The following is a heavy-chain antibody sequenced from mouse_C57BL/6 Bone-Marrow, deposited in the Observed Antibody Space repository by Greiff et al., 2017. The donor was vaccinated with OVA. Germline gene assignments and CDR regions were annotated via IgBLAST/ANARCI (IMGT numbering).Heavy chain of an antibody. CDR1: GFTFSSYA. J-gene: IGHJ4*01. D-gene: IGHD4-1*01. Sequence: EVKLMESGGGLVKPGGSLKLSCAASGFTFSSYAMSWVRQTPEKRLEWVATISDGGSYTYYPDNVKGRFTISRDNAKNNLYLQMSHLKTKDTAMYYCARANWVYAMDYWGQGTSVTVSS. CDR2: ISDGGSYT. CDR3: ARANWVYAMDY. V-gene: IGHV5-4*03.